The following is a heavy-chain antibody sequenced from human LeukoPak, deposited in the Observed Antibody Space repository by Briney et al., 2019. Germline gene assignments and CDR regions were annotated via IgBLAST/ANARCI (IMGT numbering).Heavy chain of an antibody. CDR3: AKGRFYGGNSGNADAFDI. Sequence: GGSLRLSCAAPGFTFSSYAMSWVRQAPGKGLEWVSAISGSGGSTYYADSVKGRFTISRDNSKNTLYLQMNSLRAEDTAVYYCAKGRFYGGNSGNADAFDIWGQGTMVTVSS. CDR1: GFTFSSYA. V-gene: IGHV3-23*01. J-gene: IGHJ3*02. CDR2: ISGSGGST. D-gene: IGHD4-23*01.